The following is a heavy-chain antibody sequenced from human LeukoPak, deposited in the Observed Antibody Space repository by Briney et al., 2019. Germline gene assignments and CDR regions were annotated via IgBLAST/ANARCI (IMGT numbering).Heavy chain of an antibody. CDR3: ARGGGFDT. Sequence: PGGSLRLSCTASGSTFSSYAMSWVRQAPGKGLEYVSTISAGGGSTFYADSMKGRSAISSDNSRNTVYLQMNSLRVEDTAVYYCARGGGFDTWGQGTLVTVSS. J-gene: IGHJ5*02. CDR2: ISAGGGST. V-gene: IGHV3-23*01. D-gene: IGHD2-15*01. CDR1: GSTFSSYA.